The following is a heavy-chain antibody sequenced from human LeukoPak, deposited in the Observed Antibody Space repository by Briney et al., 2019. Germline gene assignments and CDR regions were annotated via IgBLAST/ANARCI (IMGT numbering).Heavy chain of an antibody. V-gene: IGHV3-66*01. J-gene: IGHJ5*02. CDR1: GFTFSNHE. D-gene: IGHD6-13*01. Sequence: PGGSLRLSCVTSGFTFSNHEMNWVRQAPGKGLEWVSVIYSGGSTYYADSVKGRFTISRDNSKNTLYLQMNGLRAEDTAVYYCARETIAAAGTLRFDPWGQGTLVTVSS. CDR2: IYSGGST. CDR3: ARETIAAAGTLRFDP.